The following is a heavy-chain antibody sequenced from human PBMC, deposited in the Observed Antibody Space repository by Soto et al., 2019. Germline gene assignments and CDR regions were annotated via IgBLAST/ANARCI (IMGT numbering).Heavy chain of an antibody. CDR2: IYYSART. V-gene: IGHV4-31*03. D-gene: IGHD6-19*01. CDR1: GGSISSGGYY. CDR3: AREPVAAEGTVYYGMDV. J-gene: IGHJ6*02. Sequence: QVQLQESGPGLVKPSQTLSLTCTVSGGSISSGGYYWSWIRQHTGKGLEWIGYIYYSARTYYNPSLKSRVTISVDTSKKQFSLKLSSVTAADTAVYYCAREPVAAEGTVYYGMDVWGQGTTVTVSS.